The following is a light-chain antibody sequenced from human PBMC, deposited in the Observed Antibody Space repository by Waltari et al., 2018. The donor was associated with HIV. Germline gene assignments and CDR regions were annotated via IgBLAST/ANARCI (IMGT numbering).Light chain of an antibody. Sequence: SALTQPASVSGNPGQSVTITCTGTDIDIGNYNLVSWFQQHPGKAPKLLIYDVSKRPSGVSSIFWGAKSGCFSSLTISGVLTEDEAAYYCHTYVSKTSTWQFGGGTYLTV. CDR2: DVS. CDR3: HTYVSKTSTWQ. J-gene: IGLJ3*02. V-gene: IGLV2-23*02. CDR1: DIDIGNYNL.